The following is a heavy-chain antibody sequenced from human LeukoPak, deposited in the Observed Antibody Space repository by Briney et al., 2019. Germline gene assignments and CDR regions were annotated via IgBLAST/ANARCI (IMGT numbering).Heavy chain of an antibody. D-gene: IGHD4-17*01. V-gene: IGHV4-59*01. Sequence: PSEALSLTCTVSGGSISNYYWSWLRQPPGKGLEWIGYIYFSGTTNINPSLKSRVTISVDMSKNQFSLKLSSVTAADTAVYYCAREDPQTTVPEGLDVWGQGTTVTVSS. CDR2: IYFSGTT. J-gene: IGHJ6*02. CDR3: AREDPQTTVPEGLDV. CDR1: GGSISNYY.